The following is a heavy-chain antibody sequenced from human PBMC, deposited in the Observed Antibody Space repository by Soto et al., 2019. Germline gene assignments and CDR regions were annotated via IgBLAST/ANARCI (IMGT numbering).Heavy chain of an antibody. J-gene: IGHJ6*02. V-gene: IGHV1-69*13. CDR3: ARDWINYDFWSGYYATILDYYGMDV. Sequence: SVKVSCKASGGTFSSYAISWVRQAPGQGLEWMGGIIPIFGTANYAQKFQGRVTITADESTSTAYMELSSLRSEDTAVYYCARDWINYDFWSGYYATILDYYGMDVWGQGTTVTVSS. CDR2: IIPIFGTA. D-gene: IGHD3-3*01. CDR1: GGTFSSYA.